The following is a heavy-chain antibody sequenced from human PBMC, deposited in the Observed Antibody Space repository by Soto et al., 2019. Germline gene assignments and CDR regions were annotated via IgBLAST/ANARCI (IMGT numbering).Heavy chain of an antibody. CDR3: AKTSLIYGDSPAEYFQH. CDR2: IYYSGST. V-gene: IGHV4-39*01. CDR1: GGSISSSSYY. J-gene: IGHJ1*01. D-gene: IGHD4-17*01. Sequence: SETLSLTCTVSGGSISSSSYYWGWIRQPPGKGLEWIGSIYYSGSTYYNPSLKSRVTISVDTSKNQFSLKLSSVTAADTAVYYCAKTSLIYGDSPAEYFQHWGQGTLVTVSS.